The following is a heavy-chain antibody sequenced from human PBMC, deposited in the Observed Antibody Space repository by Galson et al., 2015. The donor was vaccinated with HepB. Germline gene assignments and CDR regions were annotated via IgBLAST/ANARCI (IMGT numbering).Heavy chain of an antibody. CDR1: GFTFSTYA. V-gene: IGHV3-30-3*01. CDR3: ARDHNSGWYGHPRPGRY. D-gene: IGHD6-19*01. CDR2: ISYDGNYK. Sequence: SLRLSCAASGFTFSTYAMHWVRQAPGKGLEWVAVISYDGNYKYYADSVEGRFTISRDNSKNTLSLQMNSLRAEDTAVYYCARDHNSGWYGHPRPGRYWGQGTLVTVSS. J-gene: IGHJ4*02.